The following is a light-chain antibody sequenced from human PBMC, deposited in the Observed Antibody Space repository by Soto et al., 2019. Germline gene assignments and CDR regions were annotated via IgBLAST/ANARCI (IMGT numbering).Light chain of an antibody. CDR1: QSISSW. V-gene: IGKV1-5*01. CDR2: DAS. Sequence: DIHMTQSPSTLSASVGDRVTITCRASQSISSWLAWYQQKPGKAPKLLIYDASSLESGVPSRFSGSGSGTEFTLTISSLQPDDFATYYCQQYNSYSRKFGQGTKVEIK. CDR3: QQYNSYSRK. J-gene: IGKJ1*01.